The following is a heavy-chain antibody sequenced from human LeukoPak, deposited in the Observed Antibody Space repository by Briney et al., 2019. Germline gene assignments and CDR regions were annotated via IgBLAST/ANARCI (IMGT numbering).Heavy chain of an antibody. D-gene: IGHD1-1*01. V-gene: IGHV3-66*01. CDR1: GFTFSSYW. J-gene: IGHJ3*02. CDR2: IYSGGST. CDR3: ARESGYPIGTPNAFDI. Sequence: SGGSLRLSCAASGFTFSSYWMSWVRQAPGKGLEWVSVIYSGGSTYYADSVKGRFTISRDNSKNTLYLQMNSLRAEDTAVYYCARESGYPIGTPNAFDIWSQGTMVTVSS.